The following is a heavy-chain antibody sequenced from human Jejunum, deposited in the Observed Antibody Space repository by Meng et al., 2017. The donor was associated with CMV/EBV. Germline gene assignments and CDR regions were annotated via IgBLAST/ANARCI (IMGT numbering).Heavy chain of an antibody. J-gene: IGHJ6*02. CDR2: IIPMFGIP. Sequence: CETSGGTSITYAISWVRQAPGQGLEWMGRIIPMFGIPTYAQKFRDRVTLTADKSTSTAYLELSGLRSEDTAVYYCAREVTTFSYAIDVWGQGTTVTVSS. D-gene: IGHD1-1*01. CDR3: AREVTTFSYAIDV. V-gene: IGHV1-69*17. CDR1: GGTSITYA.